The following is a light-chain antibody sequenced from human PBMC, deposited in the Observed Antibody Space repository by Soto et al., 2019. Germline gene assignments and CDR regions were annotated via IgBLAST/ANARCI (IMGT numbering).Light chain of an antibody. Sequence: EIVMTQSPGTLSLSPGERATLSCRASQSVSSRLAWYQQKPGQAPRLLISGASSRATGIPDRFSGSGFGTDFTLTISSLEPEDFAVYYCQQRSNWPTFGQGTRLEIK. V-gene: IGKV3-11*01. CDR2: GAS. J-gene: IGKJ5*01. CDR1: QSVSSR. CDR3: QQRSNWPT.